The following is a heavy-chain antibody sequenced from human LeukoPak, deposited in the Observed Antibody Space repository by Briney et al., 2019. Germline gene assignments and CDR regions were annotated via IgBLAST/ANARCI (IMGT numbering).Heavy chain of an antibody. Sequence: SETLSLTCTVSGGSVSSSSFYWGWIRQPPGKGLEWIGSIYYTGNTYYNPSLKSRVTISVDTSKSQFSLKLSSVTAADTAFYSCARKPYCSSPSCQGGYFDYWGQRTLVTVSS. J-gene: IGHJ4*02. D-gene: IGHD2-2*01. CDR2: IYYTGNT. CDR1: GGSVSSSSFY. CDR3: ARKPYCSSPSCQGGYFDY. V-gene: IGHV4-39*01.